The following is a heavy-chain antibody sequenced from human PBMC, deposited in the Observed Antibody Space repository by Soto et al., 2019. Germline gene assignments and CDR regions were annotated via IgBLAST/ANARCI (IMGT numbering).Heavy chain of an antibody. J-gene: IGHJ5*02. Sequence: PSETLSLTCAVYGGSFSGYYWSWIRQPPGKGLEWIGEINHSGSTNYNPSLKSRVTISVDTSKNQFSLKLSSVTAADTAVYYCARRLDDFWSGYYKGSWFDPWGQGTLVTVSS. CDR2: INHSGST. CDR3: ARRLDDFWSGYYKGSWFDP. CDR1: GGSFSGYY. V-gene: IGHV4-34*01. D-gene: IGHD3-3*01.